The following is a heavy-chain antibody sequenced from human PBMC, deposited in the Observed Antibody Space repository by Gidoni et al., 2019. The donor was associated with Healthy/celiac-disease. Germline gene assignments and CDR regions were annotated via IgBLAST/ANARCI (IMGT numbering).Heavy chain of an antibody. D-gene: IGHD2-2*01. J-gene: IGHJ4*02. CDR3: ARALLDQPRGATFDY. Sequence: QVQLVQSGAEVKTPGASVKVSCKASGYTFTSYYMHWVRQAPGQGLEWMGIINPSGGSTSYAQKCQGRVTMTRDTSTSTVYMELSSLRSEDTAVYYCARALLDQPRGATFDYWGQGTLVTVSS. V-gene: IGHV1-46*01. CDR2: INPSGGST. CDR1: GYTFTSYY.